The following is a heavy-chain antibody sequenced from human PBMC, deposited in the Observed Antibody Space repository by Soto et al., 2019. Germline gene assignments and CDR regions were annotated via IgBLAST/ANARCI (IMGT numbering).Heavy chain of an antibody. CDR3: ASEYSSSPDDLPLDY. V-gene: IGHV1-69*02. J-gene: IGHJ4*02. CDR2: IIPILGIA. D-gene: IGHD6-6*01. CDR1: GGTFSSYT. Sequence: ASVKVSCKASGGTFSSYTISWVRQAPGQGLEWMGRIIPILGIANYAQKFQGRVTITADKSTSTAYMELSSLRSEDTAVYYCASEYSSSPDDLPLDYWGQGTLVTVSS.